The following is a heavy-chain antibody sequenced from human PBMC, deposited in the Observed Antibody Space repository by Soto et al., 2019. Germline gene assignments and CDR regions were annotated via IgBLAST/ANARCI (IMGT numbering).Heavy chain of an antibody. D-gene: IGHD2-2*01. Sequence: GGSLRLSCAASGFTVSSYAMSWVRQAPGKGLEWVSAISGSGGSTYYADSVKGRFTISRDNSKNTLYLQMNSLRAEDTAVYYCAKDQLRYCSSTSCYVDYWGQGTLVTVSS. CDR1: GFTVSSYA. CDR2: ISGSGGST. CDR3: AKDQLRYCSSTSCYVDY. V-gene: IGHV3-23*01. J-gene: IGHJ4*02.